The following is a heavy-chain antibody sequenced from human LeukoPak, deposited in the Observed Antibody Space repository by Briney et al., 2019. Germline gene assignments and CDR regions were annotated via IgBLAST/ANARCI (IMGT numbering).Heavy chain of an antibody. Sequence: SETLSLTCAVYGGSFSGYYWSWIRQPPGKGLEWIGEINHSGSTNYNPSLKSRVTISVDTSKNQFSLKLSSVTAADTAVYYCARGYSGYGGYYYYGMDVWGQGTTVTVSS. CDR2: INHSGST. CDR1: GGSFSGYY. CDR3: ARGYSGYGGYYYYGMDV. J-gene: IGHJ6*02. D-gene: IGHD5-12*01. V-gene: IGHV4-34*01.